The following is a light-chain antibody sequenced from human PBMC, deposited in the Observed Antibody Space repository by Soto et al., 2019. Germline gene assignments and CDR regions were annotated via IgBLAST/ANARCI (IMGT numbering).Light chain of an antibody. CDR3: SSYTGSSTYVV. Sequence: QSALTQPASVSGSPGQSITISCTGTSSDVGGYNYVSWYQQHPGKAPKLMIYDVSNRPSGVSNRFSGSKSANTDSLTISGLQAEDEADYYCSSYTGSSTYVVFGGGTKVTVL. J-gene: IGLJ2*01. CDR1: SSDVGGYNY. CDR2: DVS. V-gene: IGLV2-14*01.